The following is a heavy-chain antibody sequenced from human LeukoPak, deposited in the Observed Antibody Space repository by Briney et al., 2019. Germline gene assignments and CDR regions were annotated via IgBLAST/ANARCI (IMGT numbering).Heavy chain of an antibody. CDR3: ARAHYDILTGYRPYYYYGMDV. V-gene: IGHV1-2*02. D-gene: IGHD3-9*01. CDR1: GYTFTGYY. CDR2: INPNSGGT. Sequence: GASVKVSCKASGYTFTGYYMHWVRQAPGQGLEWMGWINPNSGGTNYAQKFQGRVTMTRDTSISTAYMELSRLRSDDTAVYYCARAHYDILTGYRPYYYYGMDVWGQGTTVTVFS. J-gene: IGHJ6*02.